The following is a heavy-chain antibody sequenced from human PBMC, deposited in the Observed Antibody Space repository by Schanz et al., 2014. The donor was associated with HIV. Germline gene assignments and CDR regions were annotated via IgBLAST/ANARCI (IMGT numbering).Heavy chain of an antibody. V-gene: IGHV1-2*02. CDR2: INPNSGGT. Sequence: QVQLVQSGAEVKKPGASVKVSCKASGDTFTGDFMHWVRQAPGQGLEWMGWINPNSGGTNYAQKFQGRLTMTTDTSTNTAYMELRSLKSDDTAVYYCARGEDWPGGASDHWGQGTLVIVS. CDR3: ARGEDWPGGASDH. CDR1: GDTFTGDF. D-gene: IGHD1-26*01. J-gene: IGHJ5*02.